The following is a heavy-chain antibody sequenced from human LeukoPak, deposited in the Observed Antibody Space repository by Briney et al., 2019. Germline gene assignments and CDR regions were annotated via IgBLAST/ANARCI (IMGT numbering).Heavy chain of an antibody. CDR1: GFTFGDYA. D-gene: IGHD3-22*01. CDR3: TSEITKYYYDSSGYYYFDY. CDR2: IRGKAYGGTT. J-gene: IGHJ4*02. V-gene: IGHV3-49*04. Sequence: GGSLRLSCTASGFTFGDYAMSWVRQAPGKGLEWVGFIRGKAYGGTTEYAASVKGRFTISRDDSKSIAYLQMNSLKTEDTAVYYCTSEITKYYYDSSGYYYFDYWGQGTLVTVSS.